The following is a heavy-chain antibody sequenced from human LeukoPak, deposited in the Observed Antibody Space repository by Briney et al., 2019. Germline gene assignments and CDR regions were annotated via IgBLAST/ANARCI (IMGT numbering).Heavy chain of an antibody. D-gene: IGHD2-21*01. V-gene: IGHV3-30*18. J-gene: IGHJ4*02. CDR3: AKGPVVVDTSYYFDY. CDR2: ISYDGSNK. CDR1: GFTFSSYG. Sequence: GGSLRLSCAASGFTFSSYGMHWVRQAPGKGLEWVAVISYDGSNKYYADSVKGRFTISRDNSKNTLYLQMNSLRAEDTAVYYCAKGPVVVDTSYYFDYWGQGTLVTVSS.